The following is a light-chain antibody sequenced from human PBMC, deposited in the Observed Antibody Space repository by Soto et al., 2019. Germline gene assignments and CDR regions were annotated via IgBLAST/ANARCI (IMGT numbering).Light chain of an antibody. CDR1: QTIPSIY. V-gene: IGKV3-20*01. J-gene: IGKJ1*01. CDR3: QRYDFSSWT. CDR2: GTS. Sequence: ETVLTQSPGTLSLSPGESATLSCRASQTIPSIYLAWYQQKPGQAPRLLIYGTSSRATGIPDRFSGSGSGTDFTLTISRLEPEDSVVYYCQRYDFSSWTFGQGTKVEI.